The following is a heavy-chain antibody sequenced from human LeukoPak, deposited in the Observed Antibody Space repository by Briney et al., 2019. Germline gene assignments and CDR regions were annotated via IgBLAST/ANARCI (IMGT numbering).Heavy chain of an antibody. CDR3: ARGQGRYYYDTSGYSHTHYFDY. CDR1: GDFISGYY. Sequence: PSETLSLTCSVSGDFISGYYWSWIRQSPGKGLDYIGYVYYSGKTNYNPSLRSRVTMSVDTSKNQFSLNLTSVTAADTAVYYCARGQGRYYYDTSGYSHTHYFDYWGQGTLVTVSS. V-gene: IGHV4-59*01. J-gene: IGHJ4*02. CDR2: VYYSGKT. D-gene: IGHD3-22*01.